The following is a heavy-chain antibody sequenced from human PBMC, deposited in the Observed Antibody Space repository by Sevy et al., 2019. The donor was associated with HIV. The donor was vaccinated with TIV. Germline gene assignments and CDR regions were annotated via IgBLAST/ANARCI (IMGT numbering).Heavy chain of an antibody. D-gene: IGHD3-9*01. Sequence: ASVKVSCKASGGTFSSYAISWVRQAPGQGLEWMGRIIPIFGTANYAQKFQGRVTITADESTSTAYMELSSLRSEDTAVYYCARDTPAIFYDILTGYYIGDAFDIWGQGTMVTVSS. CDR1: GGTFSSYA. CDR3: ARDTPAIFYDILTGYYIGDAFDI. V-gene: IGHV1-69*13. CDR2: IIPIFGTA. J-gene: IGHJ3*02.